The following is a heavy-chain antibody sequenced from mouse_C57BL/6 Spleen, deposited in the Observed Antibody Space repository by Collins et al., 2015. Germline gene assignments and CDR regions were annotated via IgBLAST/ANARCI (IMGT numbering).Heavy chain of an antibody. Sequence: EVQLVESGGGLVKPGGSLKLSCAASGFTFSSYAMSWVRQTPEKRLEWVATISDGGSYTYYPDNVKGRFTISRDNAKNNLYLQMSHLKSEDTAMYYCASVDYDGSSYVDYWGQGTTLTVSS. CDR3: ASVDYDGSSYVDY. CDR2: ISDGGSYT. V-gene: IGHV5-4*01. J-gene: IGHJ2*01. CDR1: GFTFSSYA. D-gene: IGHD1-1*01.